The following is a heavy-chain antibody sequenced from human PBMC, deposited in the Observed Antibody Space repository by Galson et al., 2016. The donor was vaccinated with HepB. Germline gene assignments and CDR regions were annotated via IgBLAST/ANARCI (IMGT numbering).Heavy chain of an antibody. CDR1: ADSIDTTSYS. D-gene: IGHD3-10*01. CDR2: LHNSGTT. Sequence: SETLSLTCAVSADSIDTTSYSWGWVRQPPGGGLEWIGSLHNSGTTPFNPSLKSPVTISADTAKNQVPLKLRPVTAADTAVYYCARCLRGRGGPEGLLDPWGQGILVTVSS. J-gene: IGHJ5*02. CDR3: ARCLRGRGGPEGLLDP. V-gene: IGHV4-39*06.